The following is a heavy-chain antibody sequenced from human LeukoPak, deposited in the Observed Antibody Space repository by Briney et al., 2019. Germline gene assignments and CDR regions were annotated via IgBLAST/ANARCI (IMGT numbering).Heavy chain of an antibody. CDR2: ISGSGGST. V-gene: IGHV3-23*01. D-gene: IGHD5-24*01. CDR3: AKDRAPDGYNSGNFDY. Sequence: PGGSLRLSCAASGFTFSSYAMSWVRQAPGKGLEWVSAISGSGGSTYYADSVKGRFTISRDNSKNSLYLQMNSLRAEDTALYYCAKDRAPDGYNSGNFDYWGQGTLVTVSS. CDR1: GFTFSSYA. J-gene: IGHJ4*02.